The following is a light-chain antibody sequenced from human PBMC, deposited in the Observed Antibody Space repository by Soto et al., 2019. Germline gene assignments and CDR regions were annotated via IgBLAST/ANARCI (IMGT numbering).Light chain of an antibody. CDR3: QSYDSSLSGSRVV. CDR2: GDN. V-gene: IGLV1-40*01. CDR1: SSNIGAGYD. Sequence: QSVLTQPPSVSGAPGQRVTISCTGSSSNIGAGYDVHWYQQVPGTAPKLLISGDNNRPSGVPDRFSRSKSGTSASLAITGLQDEDEADYYCQSYDSSLSGSRVVFGGGTKLTVL. J-gene: IGLJ2*01.